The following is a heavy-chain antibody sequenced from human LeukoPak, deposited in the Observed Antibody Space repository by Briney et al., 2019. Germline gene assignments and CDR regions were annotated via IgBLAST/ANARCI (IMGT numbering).Heavy chain of an antibody. J-gene: IGHJ4*02. CDR3: VTTSTSYYYEY. CDR2: ITGSGAGT. Sequence: PGGSLRLSCSASGFTFSDYAMHWVRQAPGQGLEYVSAITGSGAGTYYADSVRGRFTISRDNSKNTLYLQMISLRAEDTAVYYCVTTSTSYYYEYWGRGTLVTVSS. D-gene: IGHD2/OR15-2a*01. CDR1: GFTFSDYA. V-gene: IGHV3-64D*06.